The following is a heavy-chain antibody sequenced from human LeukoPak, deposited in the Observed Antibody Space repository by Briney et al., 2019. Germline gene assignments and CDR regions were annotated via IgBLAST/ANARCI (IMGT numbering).Heavy chain of an antibody. CDR1: GYTFSDNY. Sequence: ASVKVSCKASGYTFSDNYVHWVRQAPGQGLEWLGWINPNSAGTNYAQKFQGRVTMTRDTSITTAYMEPTRLRSDDTAVYYCARDRDGMDVWGQGTTVTVSS. CDR3: ARDRDGMDV. D-gene: IGHD3-10*01. V-gene: IGHV1-2*02. J-gene: IGHJ6*02. CDR2: INPNSAGT.